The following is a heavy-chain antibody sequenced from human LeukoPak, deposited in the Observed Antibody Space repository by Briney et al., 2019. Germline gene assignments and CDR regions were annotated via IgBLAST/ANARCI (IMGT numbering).Heavy chain of an antibody. Sequence: GGSLRLSCSASGFTFSSYAMHWVRQAPGKGLEWISYISGGNNAIYYADSVKGRFTISRDNSKKSLYLQMNSLRAEDTAVYYCAREFSSGLIIDYLGQGTLVTVSS. CDR1: GFTFSSYA. J-gene: IGHJ4*02. CDR2: ISGGNNAI. V-gene: IGHV3-48*04. D-gene: IGHD6-19*01. CDR3: AREFSSGLIIDY.